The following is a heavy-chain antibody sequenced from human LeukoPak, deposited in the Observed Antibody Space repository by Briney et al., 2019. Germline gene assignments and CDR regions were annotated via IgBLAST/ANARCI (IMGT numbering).Heavy chain of an antibody. Sequence: ASVKVSCKASGYTFTGYYMHWVRQAPGQGLEWMGRINPNSGGTNYAQKFQGRVAMTRDTSISTAYMELSTLRSDDTAVYYCASLFSYYYDSSGYRSFDYWGQGTLVTVSS. V-gene: IGHV1-2*06. CDR3: ASLFSYYYDSSGYRSFDY. CDR2: INPNSGGT. CDR1: GYTFTGYY. D-gene: IGHD3-22*01. J-gene: IGHJ4*02.